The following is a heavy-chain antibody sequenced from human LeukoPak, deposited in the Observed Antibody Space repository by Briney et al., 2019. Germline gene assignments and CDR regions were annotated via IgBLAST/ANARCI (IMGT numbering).Heavy chain of an antibody. Sequence: GGSLRLSCAASGFTSSSYAMSWVRQAPGNGLEWVSAISGSGGSTYYADSVKGRFTISRDNSKNTLYLQMNSLRAEDTAVYYCAKDQDFWSGYYANWGQGTLVTVSS. CDR3: AKDQDFWSGYYAN. J-gene: IGHJ4*02. CDR2: ISGSGGST. CDR1: GFTSSSYA. D-gene: IGHD3-3*01. V-gene: IGHV3-23*01.